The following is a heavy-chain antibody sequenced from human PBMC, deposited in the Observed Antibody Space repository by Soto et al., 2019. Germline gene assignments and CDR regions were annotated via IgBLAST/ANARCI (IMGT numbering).Heavy chain of an antibody. D-gene: IGHD3-10*01. Sequence: SVKVSCKASGGTFSSYTISWVRQAPGQGLEWMGRIIPILGIANYAQKFQGRVTITADKSTSTAYMELSSLRSEDTAVYYCARDPSGSPSPDDYWGQGTLVTVSS. CDR1: GGTFSSYT. CDR2: IIPILGIA. CDR3: ARDPSGSPSPDDY. J-gene: IGHJ4*02. V-gene: IGHV1-69*04.